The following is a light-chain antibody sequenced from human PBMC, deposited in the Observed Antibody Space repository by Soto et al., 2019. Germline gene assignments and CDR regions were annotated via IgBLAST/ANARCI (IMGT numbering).Light chain of an antibody. V-gene: IGKV3D-20*01. Sequence: EIVLTQSPATLSLSPVERAALSCVASQSVSSNYLAWYQQKPGLAPRLLIYDASRRATGIPDRFSGSGSGADFILGISRLEPEDFAVYYCQQYDSSPWTFGQGTKVDIK. CDR2: DAS. CDR1: QSVSSNY. CDR3: QQYDSSPWT. J-gene: IGKJ1*01.